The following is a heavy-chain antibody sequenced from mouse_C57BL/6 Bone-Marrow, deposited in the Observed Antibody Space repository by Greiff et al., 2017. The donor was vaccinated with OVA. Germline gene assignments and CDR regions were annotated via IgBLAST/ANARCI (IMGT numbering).Heavy chain of an antibody. CDR3: ARRITTGAMDY. Sequence: EVQGVESGGGLVQPGGSLKLSCAASGFTFSDYYMYWVRQTPEKRLEWVAYISNGGGSTYYPDTVKGRFTISRDNAKNTLYLQMSRVKSEDTAMYYCARRITTGAMDYWGQGTSVTVSS. D-gene: IGHD1-1*01. V-gene: IGHV5-12*01. CDR1: GFTFSDYY. CDR2: ISNGGGST. J-gene: IGHJ4*01.